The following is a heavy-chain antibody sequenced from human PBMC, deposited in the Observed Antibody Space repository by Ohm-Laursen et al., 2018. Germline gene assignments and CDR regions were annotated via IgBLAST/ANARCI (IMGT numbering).Heavy chain of an antibody. J-gene: IGHJ4*02. CDR3: AKTTVTTWVAFDS. CDR1: GFTFSSYA. CDR2: IGGSGGST. V-gene: IGHV3-23*01. Sequence: SLRLSCAASGFTFSSYAMSWVRQAPGKGLEWVSGIGGSGGSTYYADSVKGRFTISRDNSENMLYLQMNSLRADDTAVYYCAKTTVTTWVAFDSWGQGALVTVSS. D-gene: IGHD4-17*01.